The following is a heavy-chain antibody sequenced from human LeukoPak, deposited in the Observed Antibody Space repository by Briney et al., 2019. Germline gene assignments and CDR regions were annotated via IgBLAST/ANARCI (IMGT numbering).Heavy chain of an antibody. CDR2: ISGSGGST. Sequence: GGTLRLSCAASGFTFSSYGMRWVRQAPGKGLEWVSTISGSGGSTYYADSVKGRFTISRDNSKNTLYLQMNSLRAEDTAVYYCAKHPPLFYDILTGYLDLNWLDPWGQGTLVTVSS. D-gene: IGHD3-9*01. CDR3: AKHPPLFYDILTGYLDLNWLDP. CDR1: GFTFSSYG. J-gene: IGHJ5*02. V-gene: IGHV3-23*01.